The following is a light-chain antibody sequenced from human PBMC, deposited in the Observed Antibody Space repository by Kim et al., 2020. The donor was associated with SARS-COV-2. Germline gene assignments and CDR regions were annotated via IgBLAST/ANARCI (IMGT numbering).Light chain of an antibody. V-gene: IGKV3-15*01. CDR1: QSVSTN. J-gene: IGKJ1*01. CDR2: DAS. Sequence: ETVMTQSPATLSVSPGERATLSYRASQSVSTNLAWYQQKPGQAPRLLIYDASTRATGIPARFSGSGSGTEFTLTISSLQSGDFAMYFCQQYNDWRTFGQGTKVDIK. CDR3: QQYNDWRT.